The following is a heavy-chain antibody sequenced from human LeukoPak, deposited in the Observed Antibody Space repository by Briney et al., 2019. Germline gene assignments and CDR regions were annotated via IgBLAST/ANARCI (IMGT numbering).Heavy chain of an antibody. CDR2: ISGSGGST. D-gene: IGHD3-9*01. V-gene: IGHV3-23*01. CDR1: GFTFSSYA. J-gene: IGHJ4*02. CDR3: AKGDRVTYYDILTGLYYFDY. Sequence: GGSLRLSCAASGFTFSSYAMSWVRQAPGKGLEWVSAISGSGGSTYYADSVKGRFTISRDNSKNTLYLQMNSLRAEDTAVYYCAKGDRVTYYDILTGLYYFDYWGQGTLVTVSS.